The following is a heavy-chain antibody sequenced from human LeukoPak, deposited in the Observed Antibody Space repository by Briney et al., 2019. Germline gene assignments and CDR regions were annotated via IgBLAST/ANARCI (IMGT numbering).Heavy chain of an antibody. V-gene: IGHV4-39*07. CDR1: GGSILSSSYY. CDR2: IYYGGST. D-gene: IGHD2-15*01. CDR3: RRSGGYCSGGSCFDFDY. Sequence: SETLSLTCTVSGGSILSSSYYWGWIRQPPGKGLEWIGSIYYGGSTDYNPSLKSRVIISVDTSKNQFSLKLSSVTAADTAVYYCRRSGGYCSGGSCFDFDYWGQGTLVTVSS. J-gene: IGHJ4*02.